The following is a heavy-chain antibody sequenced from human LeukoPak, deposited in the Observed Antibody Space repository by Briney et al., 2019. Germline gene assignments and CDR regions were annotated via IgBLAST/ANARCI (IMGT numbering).Heavy chain of an antibody. CDR3: AKDRGHCINGVCHNYYYMDV. V-gene: IGHV3-23*01. CDR2: ISGSGGRT. Sequence: GGSLRLSCAASGFTLSSYAMSWVPHAPGKGLEWGSTISGSGGRTDYADSVKGRFTISRDNSKNTMYLQLNSLRAEDTAVYYCAKDRGHCINGVCHNYYYMDVWGEGTTVTVSS. D-gene: IGHD2-8*01. CDR1: GFTLSSYA. J-gene: IGHJ6*03.